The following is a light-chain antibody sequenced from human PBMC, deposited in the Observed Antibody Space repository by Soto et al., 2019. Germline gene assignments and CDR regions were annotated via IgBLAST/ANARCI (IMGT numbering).Light chain of an antibody. CDR3: QQYHTWPIT. V-gene: IGKV3D-15*01. Sequence: IVLTQSPATLSLSPGETATLSCRASQSISRYLAWYQQKPGQAPRLLIYDASIRATGIPARFRGGGSGTEFTLTISSLQSVDCAIYYCQQYHTWPITFGGGTKVDIK. CDR1: QSISRY. J-gene: IGKJ4*01. CDR2: DAS.